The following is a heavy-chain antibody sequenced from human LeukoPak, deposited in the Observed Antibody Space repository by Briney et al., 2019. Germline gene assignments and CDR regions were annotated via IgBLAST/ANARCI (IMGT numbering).Heavy chain of an antibody. D-gene: IGHD4-17*01. CDR1: GYTFTGYY. CDR3: AKNMGYGDYWYFDL. Sequence: GASVKVSCKASGYTFTGYYMHWVRQAPGQGLEWMGWINPNSGGTNYAQKFQDRVTMTRDTSISTAYMELSRLRSDDTAVYYCAKNMGYGDYWYFDLWGRGTLVTVSS. V-gene: IGHV1-2*02. CDR2: INPNSGGT. J-gene: IGHJ2*01.